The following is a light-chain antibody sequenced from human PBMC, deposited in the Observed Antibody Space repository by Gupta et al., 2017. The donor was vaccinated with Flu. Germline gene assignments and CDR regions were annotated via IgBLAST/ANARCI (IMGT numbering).Light chain of an antibody. CDR1: QDISNY. V-gene: IGKV1-33*01. J-gene: IGKJ5*01. CDR3: QQYET. Sequence: DIQMTQSPSSLSASVGDRVTITCQASQDISNYLNWYQQKPGKAPKLLIYDASNLETGVPSRFSGSGSGTDFSFTISSLQPEDDAIYYCQQYETFGQGTRLEIK. CDR2: DAS.